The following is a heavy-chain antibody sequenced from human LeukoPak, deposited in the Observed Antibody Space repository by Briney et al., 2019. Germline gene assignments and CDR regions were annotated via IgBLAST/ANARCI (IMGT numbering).Heavy chain of an antibody. Sequence: PGGSLRLSCAASGFTFSSYGIHWVRQAPGKGLEWVAVIGKDGAAKHYAESVRGRFTISRDNSKNTLYLQMDSLRAEDTAVYYCARVDWPDAFDIWGQGTMVTVSS. CDR1: GFTFSSYG. J-gene: IGHJ3*02. CDR2: IGKDGAAK. V-gene: IGHV3-33*08. D-gene: IGHD3-9*01. CDR3: ARVDWPDAFDI.